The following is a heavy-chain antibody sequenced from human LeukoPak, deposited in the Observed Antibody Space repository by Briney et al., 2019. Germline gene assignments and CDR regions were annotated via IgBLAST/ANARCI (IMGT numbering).Heavy chain of an antibody. CDR1: GYTFTGYY. D-gene: IGHD4-17*01. Sequence: ASVKVSCKASGYTFTGYYMHWVRQAPGQGLEWMGWINPNSGGTNYAQKFQGRVTMTRDTSISTAYMELSRLRSDDTAVYYCARSTVTTEGYGGWNAFDIWGQGTMVTVSS. CDR2: INPNSGGT. CDR3: ARSTVTTEGYGGWNAFDI. V-gene: IGHV1-2*02. J-gene: IGHJ3*02.